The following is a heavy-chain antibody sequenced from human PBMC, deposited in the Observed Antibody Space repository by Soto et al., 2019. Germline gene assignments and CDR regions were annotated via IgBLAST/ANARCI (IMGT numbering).Heavy chain of an antibody. CDR3: ARGTTGTTGYYYYYMDV. J-gene: IGHJ6*03. D-gene: IGHD1-1*01. Sequence: KQPETLSLTCAVYGGSFSGYYWSWIRQPPGKGLEWIGEINHSGSTNYNPSLKSRVTISVDTSKNQFSLKLSSVTAADTAVYYCARGTTGTTGYYYYYMDVWGKGTTVTVSS. CDR2: INHSGST. CDR1: GGSFSGYY. V-gene: IGHV4-34*01.